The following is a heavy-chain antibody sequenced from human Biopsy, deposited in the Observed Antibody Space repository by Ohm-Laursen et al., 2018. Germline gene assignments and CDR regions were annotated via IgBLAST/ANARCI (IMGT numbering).Heavy chain of an antibody. Sequence: SDTLSLTCTVYGGSFSGYYWSWIRQPPGKGLEWIGEINHSGSTSYNPSLKSRVTISVDTSKNQFPLKLSSVTAADTAVYYCARGRLRAVARFDYWGQGTLVTVSS. CDR1: GGSFSGYY. CDR3: ARGRLRAVARFDY. CDR2: INHSGST. D-gene: IGHD6-19*01. V-gene: IGHV4-34*01. J-gene: IGHJ4*02.